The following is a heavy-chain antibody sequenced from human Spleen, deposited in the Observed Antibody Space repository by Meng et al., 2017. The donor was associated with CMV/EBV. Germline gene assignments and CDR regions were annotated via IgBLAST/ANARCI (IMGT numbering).Heavy chain of an antibody. J-gene: IGHJ4*02. Sequence: ASVKVSCKASGYMFTGYYMHWVRQAPGQGLEWMGWINPNSGGTNYAQKFQARVTMTRDTSISTAYMELNRLRSDDTAVYYCARGGLIAVAGHDYWGQGTLVTVSS. D-gene: IGHD6-19*01. CDR1: GYMFTGYY. CDR3: ARGGLIAVAGHDY. V-gene: IGHV1-2*02. CDR2: INPNSGGT.